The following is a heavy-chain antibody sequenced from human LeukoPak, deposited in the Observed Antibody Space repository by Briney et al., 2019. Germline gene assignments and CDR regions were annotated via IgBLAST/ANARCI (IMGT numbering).Heavy chain of an antibody. CDR3: ARVVHRGGNDY. D-gene: IGHD4-23*01. J-gene: IGHJ4*02. V-gene: IGHV4-38-2*02. CDR2: IYPGDDS. CDR1: GQSLRSGYF. Sequence: PSETLSLSCSVSGQSLRSGYFWGWFRQPPGKGPGWIATIYPGDDSYYKSALESRATISVDTSKNEFFLTLTSVTAADTAVYYCARVVHRGGNDYWGQGILVTASS.